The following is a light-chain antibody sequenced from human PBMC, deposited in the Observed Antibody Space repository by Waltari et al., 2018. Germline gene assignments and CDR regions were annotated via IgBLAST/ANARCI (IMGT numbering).Light chain of an antibody. CDR3: ASWDGSLAAYV. J-gene: IGLJ1*01. V-gene: IGLV1-44*01. CDR2: NNS. Sequence: SVLTQPPSASGTHGQRVTISCSAGASNIGRNTVNWYQHLPGAAPKLVILNNSQRPSGISDRFSGSTSGASASLAISGLQSDDEADYYCASWDGSLAAYVFGGGTKVPV. CDR1: ASNIGRNT.